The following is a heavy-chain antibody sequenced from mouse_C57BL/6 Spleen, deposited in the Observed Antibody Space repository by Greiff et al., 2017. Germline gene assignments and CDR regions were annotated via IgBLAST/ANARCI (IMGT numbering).Heavy chain of an antibody. J-gene: IGHJ4*01. Sequence: QVQLQQPGAELVRPGSSVKLSCKASGYTFTSYWMDWVKQRPGQGLEWIGNIYPSDSETHYNQKFKDKATLTVDKSSSTAYMQLSSLTSEDSAVYYCARETGNYYALDYWGQGTSGTVST. V-gene: IGHV1-61*01. CDR1: GYTFTSYW. CDR2: IYPSDSET. D-gene: IGHD4-1*01. CDR3: ARETGNYYALDY.